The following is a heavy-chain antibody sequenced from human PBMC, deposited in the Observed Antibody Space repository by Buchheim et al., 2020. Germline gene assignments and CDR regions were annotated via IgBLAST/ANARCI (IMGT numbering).Heavy chain of an antibody. V-gene: IGHV3-23*01. J-gene: IGHJ4*02. CDR3: SKGSIVLTVFAPDY. D-gene: IGHD2-8*01. CDR1: GFSFSSYA. CDR2: ISGSGSST. Sequence: EVQLLESGGGLVQPGGSLRLSCAGPGFSFSSYAMNWFRQAPGKGLECVSGISGSGSSTYYAGSVKGRFTISRDNSKNTLYLQMNSLRAEDTALYYCSKGSIVLTVFAPDYWGQGTL.